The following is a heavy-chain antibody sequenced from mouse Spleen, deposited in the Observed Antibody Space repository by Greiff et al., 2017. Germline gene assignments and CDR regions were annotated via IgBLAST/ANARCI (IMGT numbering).Heavy chain of an antibody. CDR3: ARSGTTKYFDY. D-gene: IGHD1-1*01. J-gene: IGHJ2*01. Sequence: QVHVKQPGAELVMPGASVKLSCKASGYTFTSYWMHWVKQRPGQGLEWIGEIDPSDSYTNYNQKFKGKATLTVDKSSSTAYMQLSSLTSEDSAVYYCARSGTTKYFDYWGQGTTLTVSS. V-gene: IGHV1-69*01. CDR1: GYTFTSYW. CDR2: IDPSDSYT.